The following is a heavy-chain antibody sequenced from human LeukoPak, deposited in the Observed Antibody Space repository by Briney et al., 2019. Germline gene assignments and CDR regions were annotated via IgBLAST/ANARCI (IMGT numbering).Heavy chain of an antibody. CDR2: ISYDGSNK. CDR3: ARDSSRAYYDILTGYHDIDY. V-gene: IGHV3-30*03. Sequence: GGSLRLSCAASGFTFSSYGMHWVRQAPGKGLEWVAVISYDGSNKYYADSVKGRFTISRDNSKNTLYLQMNSLRAEDTAVYYCARDSSRAYYDILTGYHDIDYWGQGTLVTVSS. J-gene: IGHJ4*02. CDR1: GFTFSSYG. D-gene: IGHD3-9*01.